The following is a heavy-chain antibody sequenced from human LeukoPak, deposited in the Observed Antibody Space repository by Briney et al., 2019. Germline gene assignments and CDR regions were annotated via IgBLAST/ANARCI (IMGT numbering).Heavy chain of an antibody. V-gene: IGHV3-30*02. CDR1: GFTFSSYA. D-gene: IGHD2-21*01. CDR2: IPYDGSNK. J-gene: IGHJ4*02. CDR3: AKDICGGNCYPHGGY. Sequence: GGSLRLSCAASGFTFSSYAMSWVRQAPGKGLEWVAFIPYDGSNKYYADSLQGRFTISRDNSMNTLYLQMSSLRAEDTAIYFCAKDICGGNCYPHGGYWGQGTLVTVSS.